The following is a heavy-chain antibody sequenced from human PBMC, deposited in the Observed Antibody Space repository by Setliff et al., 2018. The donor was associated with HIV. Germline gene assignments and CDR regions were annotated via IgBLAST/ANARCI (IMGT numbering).Heavy chain of an antibody. Sequence: VKVSCKASGYTFIHFGISWARQAPGQGLEWMGWISTYNGNTIYAQKFQGRVTMTTDTSTSTAYMELRSLRSDDTALYYCARDGFVDRATGTTHLDSWGQGTLVTVS. CDR1: GYTFIHFG. D-gene: IGHD1-1*01. J-gene: IGHJ4*02. CDR2: ISTYNGNT. V-gene: IGHV1-18*01. CDR3: ARDGFVDRATGTTHLDS.